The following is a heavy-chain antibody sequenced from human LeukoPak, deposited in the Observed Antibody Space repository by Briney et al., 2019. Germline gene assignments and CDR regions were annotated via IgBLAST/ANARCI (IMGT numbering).Heavy chain of an antibody. CDR3: ARLGPTVRTYYFDY. CDR1: GGSISTYY. D-gene: IGHD3/OR15-3a*01. V-gene: IGHV4-59*08. Sequence: PSETLSLTCTVSGGSISTYYWSWIRQPPGKGLEWIGYIYYSGSTSYNPSLKSRVTISVDTSKNQFSLKVSSVTAADTAVYYRARLGPTVRTYYFDYWGQGALVTVSS. CDR2: IYYSGST. J-gene: IGHJ4*02.